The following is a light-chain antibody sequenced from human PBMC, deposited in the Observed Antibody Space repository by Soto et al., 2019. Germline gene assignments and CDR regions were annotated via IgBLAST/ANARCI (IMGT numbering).Light chain of an antibody. CDR3: QQYVSSHLT. V-gene: IGKV3-20*01. CDR2: GAS. CDR1: QSVSSSY. Sequence: EIVLTQSPGTLSLSPGERATLSCRASQSVSSSYLAWYQQKPGPAPRLLIYGASSRVTGIPDRFSGSGSGTDFTLTISRLEPEDFAVYYCQQYVSSHLTFGQGTRLEIK. J-gene: IGKJ5*01.